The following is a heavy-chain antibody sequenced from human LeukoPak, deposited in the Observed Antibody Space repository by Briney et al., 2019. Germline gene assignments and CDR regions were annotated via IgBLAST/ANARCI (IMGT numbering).Heavy chain of an antibody. CDR2: IYYSGST. Sequence: SETLSLTCTVSGGSISSGGYYWSWIRQHPGKGREWIGYIYYSGSTYYNPSLKSRVTISVDTSKNQFSLKLSSVTAADTAVYYCARDWAFDQGRWFDPWGQGTLVTVSS. J-gene: IGHJ5*02. CDR1: GGSISSGGYY. D-gene: IGHD2-2*01. V-gene: IGHV4-31*03. CDR3: ARDWAFDQGRWFDP.